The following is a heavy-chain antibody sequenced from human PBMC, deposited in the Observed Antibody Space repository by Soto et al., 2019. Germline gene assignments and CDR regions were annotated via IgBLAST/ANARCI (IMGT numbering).Heavy chain of an antibody. J-gene: IGHJ4*02. CDR3: AREGFYGSGSLDY. CDR2: ISAYNGNT. Sequence: ASVKVSCKASGYTFTSHGITWVRQAPGQGLEWMGWISAYNGNTNYAQKLQGRVTMTTDTSTSTGYMELRSLRSNDTAVYYCAREGFYGSGSLDYWGQGTLVTVSS. D-gene: IGHD3-10*01. V-gene: IGHV1-18*01. CDR1: GYTFTSHG.